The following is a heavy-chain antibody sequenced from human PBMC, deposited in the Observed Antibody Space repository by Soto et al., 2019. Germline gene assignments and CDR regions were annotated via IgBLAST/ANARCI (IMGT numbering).Heavy chain of an antibody. CDR3: ARDVYNSYGHYYYGMDV. CDR2: INPSGGST. D-gene: IGHD5-18*01. V-gene: IGHV1-46*01. CDR1: GYTSTSYY. Sequence: ASMKVSCKASGYTSTSYYMHWVRQAPGQGLEWMGIINPSGGSTSYAQKFQGRVTMTRDTSTSTVYMELSSLRSEDTAVYYCARDVYNSYGHYYYGMDVWGQGTTVTVSS. J-gene: IGHJ6*02.